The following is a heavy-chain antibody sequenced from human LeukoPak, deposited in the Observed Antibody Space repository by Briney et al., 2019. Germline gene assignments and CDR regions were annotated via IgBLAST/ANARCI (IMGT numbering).Heavy chain of an antibody. V-gene: IGHV3-21*01. CDR1: GFTFSSYS. CDR2: ISSTSTYI. D-gene: IGHD4-11*01. Sequence: GGSLRLSXAASGFTFSSYSMNWVRQAPGKWLEWVSSISSTSTYIDYADSVKGRFTISRDNAKNSLYLQMNSLRVEDTAVYYCASTTVTTGYWGQGTLVTVSS. CDR3: ASTTVTTGY. J-gene: IGHJ4*02.